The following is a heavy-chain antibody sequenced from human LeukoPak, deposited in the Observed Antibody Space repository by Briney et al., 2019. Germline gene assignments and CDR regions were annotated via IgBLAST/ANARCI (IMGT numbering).Heavy chain of an antibody. Sequence: SQTLSLTCTVSDDSFNSGSYYGTSIGQPAGKGLQWIGRVYLSGSTNYNPSLKSRATKSVDTSKNQFSLNLNSVTAADTGVYYGARGRDGGTLGALEYWGQGTRVTVSP. CDR1: DDSFNSGSYY. D-gene: IGHD5-24*01. CDR3: ARGRDGGTLGALEY. J-gene: IGHJ4*02. V-gene: IGHV4-61*02. CDR2: VYLSGST.